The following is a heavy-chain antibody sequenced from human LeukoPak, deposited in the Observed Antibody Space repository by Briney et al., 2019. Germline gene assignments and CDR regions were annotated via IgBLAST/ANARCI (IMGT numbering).Heavy chain of an antibody. Sequence: GGCLRLSCAASGFNLSADCMHWVRQALWKGLMWVSRIEGDGNRITYADSVKGRFTISRDNAKNSLYLQMNSLRAEDTAMYYCARTSSGWAFDYWGQGTLVTVSS. CDR2: IEGDGNRI. D-gene: IGHD6-19*01. CDR3: ARTSSGWAFDY. CDR1: GFNLSADC. V-gene: IGHV3-74*01. J-gene: IGHJ4*02.